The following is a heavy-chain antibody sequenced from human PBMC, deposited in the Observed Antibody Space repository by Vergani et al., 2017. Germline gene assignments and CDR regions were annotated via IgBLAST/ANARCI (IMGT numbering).Heavy chain of an antibody. J-gene: IGHJ5*02. D-gene: IGHD3-10*02. Sequence: QVQLQESGPGLVKPSQTLSLTCTVSGGSISSGDYYWSWIRQPPGKGLEWIGYIYHIGSTYYNPSRKSRVTISVDRSKNQFSLKLSSVTAADTAVYYCARLYGRSENWFDPWGQGTLVTVSS. V-gene: IGHV4-30-2*01. CDR1: GGSISSGDYY. CDR3: ARLYGRSENWFDP. CDR2: IYHIGST.